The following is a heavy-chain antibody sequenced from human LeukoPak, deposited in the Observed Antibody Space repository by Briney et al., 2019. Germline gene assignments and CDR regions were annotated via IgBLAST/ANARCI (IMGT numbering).Heavy chain of an antibody. CDR3: ARGPYSYDSSGAFDI. CDR1: GDSISSGDYY. Sequence: PSETLSLTCTVSGDSISSGDYYWSWPRQPAGKGLEWIGRISSSGSTNYNPSLKSRVTISVDTSKNQFSLKLSSVTAADTAVYFCARGPYSYDSSGAFDIWGQGTMVTVSS. D-gene: IGHD3-22*01. J-gene: IGHJ3*02. CDR2: ISSSGST. V-gene: IGHV4-61*02.